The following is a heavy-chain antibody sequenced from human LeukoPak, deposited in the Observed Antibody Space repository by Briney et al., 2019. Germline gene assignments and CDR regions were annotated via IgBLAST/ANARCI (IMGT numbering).Heavy chain of an antibody. CDR1: GFTFSSYA. D-gene: IGHD3-9*01. V-gene: IGHV3-30-3*01. CDR2: ISYDGSNK. CDR3: ASGYDILTLDY. Sequence: GGSLRLSCAASGFTFSSYAMHWVRQAPGKGLEWVAVISYDGSNKYYADSVRGRFTISRDNSKNTLYLQMNSLRAEDTAVYYCASGYDILTLDYWGQGTLVTVSS. J-gene: IGHJ4*02.